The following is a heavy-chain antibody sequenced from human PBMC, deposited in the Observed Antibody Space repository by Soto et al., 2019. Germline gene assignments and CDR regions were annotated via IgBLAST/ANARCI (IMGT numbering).Heavy chain of an antibody. CDR3: ARSKHYRSCVPDYFDC. Sequence: VQLVQSGAEVKKPGASVKVSCKASGYTFTSYGISWVRQAPGQGLEWMGWISAYNGNTNYAQKLQGRVTMTTDTSTRTAYMEMRSLRSDDTAVYYGARSKHYRSCVPDYFDCWGQGTLVPVSS. J-gene: IGHJ4*02. D-gene: IGHD6-13*01. CDR1: GYTFTSYG. V-gene: IGHV1-18*01. CDR2: ISAYNGNT.